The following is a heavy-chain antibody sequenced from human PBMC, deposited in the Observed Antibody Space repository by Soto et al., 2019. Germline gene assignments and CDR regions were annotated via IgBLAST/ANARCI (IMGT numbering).Heavy chain of an antibody. CDR3: ARRSSGWYFDY. V-gene: IGHV3-23*01. D-gene: IGHD6-19*01. CDR1: GFTFSSYA. CDR2: ISGSGGST. J-gene: IGHJ4*02. Sequence: EVQLLESGGGLVQPGGSLRLSCAASGFTFSSYAMNWVRQAPGKGLEWVSVISGSGGSTYYADSVKGRFTISRDNSKNSLYRQMKSLRAEDTAVYYCARRSSGWYFDYWGQGTLVTVSS.